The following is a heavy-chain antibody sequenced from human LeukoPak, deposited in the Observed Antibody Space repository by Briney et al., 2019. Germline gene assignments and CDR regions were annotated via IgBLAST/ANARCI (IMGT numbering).Heavy chain of an antibody. CDR2: IIPILGIA. J-gene: IGHJ4*02. D-gene: IGHD5-18*01. V-gene: IGHV1-69*04. CDR3: ARDLNTAMVDY. Sequence: SVKVSCKASGGTFSSYAISWVRQAPGQGLEWMGRIIPILGIANYAQKFQGRVTITADKSTSTAYMELSSLRSEDTAVYYCARDLNTAMVDYWGQGTLVTVSS. CDR1: GGTFSSYA.